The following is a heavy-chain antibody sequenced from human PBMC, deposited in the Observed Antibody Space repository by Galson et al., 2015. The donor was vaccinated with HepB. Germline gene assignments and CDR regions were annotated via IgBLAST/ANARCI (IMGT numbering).Heavy chain of an antibody. J-gene: IGHJ4*02. CDR2: INPNSGGT. Sequence: SVKVSCKASGYTFTGYYMHWVRQAPGQGLEWMGWINPNSGGTNYAQKFQGRLTMTRDTSISTAYMELSRLRSDDTAVYCCARDSFWSGYYSEYYFDYWGQGTLVTVSS. CDR1: GYTFTGYY. CDR3: ARDSFWSGYYSEYYFDY. D-gene: IGHD3-3*01. V-gene: IGHV1-2*02.